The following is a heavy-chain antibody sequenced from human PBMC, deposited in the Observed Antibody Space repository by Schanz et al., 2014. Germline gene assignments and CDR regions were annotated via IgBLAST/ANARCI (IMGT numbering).Heavy chain of an antibody. CDR1: GFSFSSYS. Sequence: EADLVESGGGLIQRGESLRLSCSASGFSFSSYSMNWVRQAPGKGLEWVSYIATSSSTRHYADSVKGRVTISRDNSKNTLYLQMNSLRAEDTAVFYCAKGMGYCSGGTCYDYYYYGLDVWGQGTTVTVSS. CDR2: IATSSSTR. V-gene: IGHV3-48*01. J-gene: IGHJ6*02. D-gene: IGHD2-15*01. CDR3: AKGMGYCSGGTCYDYYYYGLDV.